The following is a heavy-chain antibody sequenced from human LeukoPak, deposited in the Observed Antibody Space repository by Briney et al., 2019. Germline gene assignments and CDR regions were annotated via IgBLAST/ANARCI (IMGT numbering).Heavy chain of an antibody. CDR2: IYYSGST. V-gene: IGHV4-59*01. J-gene: IGHJ5*02. CDR3: ARDRSNYDFWSGDPNWFDP. CDR1: GGSISSYY. D-gene: IGHD3-3*01. Sequence: PSETLSLTCTVSGGSISSYYWSWIRQPPGKGLEWIGYIYYSGSTNYNPSLKSRVTISVDTSKNQFSLKLSSVTAADTAVYYCARDRSNYDFWSGDPNWFDPWGQGTLVTVSS.